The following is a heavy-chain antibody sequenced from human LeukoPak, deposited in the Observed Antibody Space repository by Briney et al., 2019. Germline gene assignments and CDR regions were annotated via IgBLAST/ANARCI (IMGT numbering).Heavy chain of an antibody. V-gene: IGHV3-23*01. CDR1: GFTFSSYA. Sequence: GGSVRLSCAASGFTFSSYAMSWVRQAPGKGLEWVSAISGSGGSTYYADSVKGRFTISRDNSKNTLYLQTNSLRAEDTAVYYCAKARNRYYYDSSGYYYPFDYWGREPWSPSPQ. J-gene: IGHJ4*02. D-gene: IGHD3-22*01. CDR2: ISGSGGST. CDR3: AKARNRYYYDSSGYYYPFDY.